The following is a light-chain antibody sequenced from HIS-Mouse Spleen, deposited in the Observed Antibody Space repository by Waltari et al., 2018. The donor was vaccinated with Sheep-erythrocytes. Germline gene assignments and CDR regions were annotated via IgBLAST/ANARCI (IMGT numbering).Light chain of an antibody. J-gene: IGLJ3*02. CDR1: SSDVGGYNY. V-gene: IGLV2-8*01. Sequence: QSALTQPPSASGSPGQSVTISCTGTSSDVGGYNYVSWYQQHPGKAPKLMIYEVSKRPPGVPDRFSGSKSGNTASLTVSGRQAGDEADYYCSSYAGSNNWVFGGGTKLTVL. CDR3: SSYAGSNNWV. CDR2: EVS.